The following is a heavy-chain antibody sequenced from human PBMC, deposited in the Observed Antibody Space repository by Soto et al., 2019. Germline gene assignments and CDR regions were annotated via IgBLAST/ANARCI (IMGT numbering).Heavy chain of an antibody. CDR3: ARDPARGRVFFGADYYYGMDV. V-gene: IGHV3-11*01. J-gene: IGHJ6*02. CDR2: ISSSGSTI. D-gene: IGHD3-10*01. Sequence: QVQLVESGGGLVKPGGSLRLSCAASGFTFSDYYMSWIRQAPGKGLEWVSYISSSGSTIYYADSVKGRFTISRDNAKNSLYLQMNSLRAEDTAVYYCARDPARGRVFFGADYYYGMDVWGQGTTVTVSS. CDR1: GFTFSDYY.